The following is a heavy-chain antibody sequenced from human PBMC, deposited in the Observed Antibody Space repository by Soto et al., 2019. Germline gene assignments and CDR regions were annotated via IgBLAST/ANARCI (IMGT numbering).Heavy chain of an antibody. CDR3: AKDPEYYDFWSGYYTGYYGMDV. CDR1: GFTCSSYA. CDR2: ISGSGGST. D-gene: IGHD3-3*01. V-gene: IGHV3-23*01. Sequence: WGSLRLSCAASGFTCSSYAMSWVRQAPGKGLEWVSAISGSGGSTYYADSVKGRFTISRDNSKNTLYLQMNSLRAEDTAVYYCAKDPEYYDFWSGYYTGYYGMDVWGQGTTVTVSS. J-gene: IGHJ6*02.